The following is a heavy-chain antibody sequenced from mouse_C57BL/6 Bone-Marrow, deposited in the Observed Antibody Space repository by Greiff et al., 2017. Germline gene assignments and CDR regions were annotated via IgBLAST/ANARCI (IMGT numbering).Heavy chain of an antibody. D-gene: IGHD1-1*01. Sequence: EVKVEESGGDLVKPGGSLKLSCAASGFTFSSYGMSWVRQTPDKRLEWVATISSGGSYTYSPDSVKGRFTISRDNAKNTLYLQMSSLKSEDTAMYYCARHYYGSRGGYWYFDGWGTGTTVTVSS. CDR3: ARHYYGSRGGYWYFDG. V-gene: IGHV5-6*02. CDR2: ISSGGSYT. J-gene: IGHJ1*03. CDR1: GFTFSSYG.